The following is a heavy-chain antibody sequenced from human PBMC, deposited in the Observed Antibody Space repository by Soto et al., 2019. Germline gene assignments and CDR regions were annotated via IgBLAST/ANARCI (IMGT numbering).Heavy chain of an antibody. CDR1: GGAFSCYY. D-gene: IGHD2-2*01. Sequence: PSETRSLTCAVYGGAFSCYYWSWIRQPPGKGLEWIGEINHSGSTNYNPSLKSRVTISVDTSKNQFSLKLSSVSAADTAVYYCARARYCSSTSCYQYYYYYMDVWGKGTTVTVSS. CDR3: ARARYCSSTSCYQYYYYYMDV. J-gene: IGHJ6*03. CDR2: INHSGST. V-gene: IGHV4-34*01.